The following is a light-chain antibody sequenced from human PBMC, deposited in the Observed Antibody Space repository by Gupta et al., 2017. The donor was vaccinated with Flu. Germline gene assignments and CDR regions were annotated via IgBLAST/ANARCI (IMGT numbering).Light chain of an antibody. J-gene: IGKJ4*01. V-gene: IGKV3-11*01. CDR1: QSVSSY. Sequence: PATLSLSPGERVTLSCRASQSVSSYLAWYQQKPGQPPRLLIYDESNRATGIPARFSGGGSGTEFTLTISRLEPEDIAVYYCQQRINWPPTFGGGTKVEIK. CDR3: QQRINWPPT. CDR2: DES.